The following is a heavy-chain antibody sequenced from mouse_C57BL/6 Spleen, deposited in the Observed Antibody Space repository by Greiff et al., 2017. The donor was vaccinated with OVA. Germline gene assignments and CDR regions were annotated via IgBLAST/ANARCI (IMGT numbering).Heavy chain of an antibody. CDR1: GYAFTNYL. V-gene: IGHV1-54*01. J-gene: IGHJ2*01. CDR3: AREGAQAYYFDY. CDR2: INPGSGGT. D-gene: IGHD3-2*02. Sequence: QVQLQQSGAELVRPGTSVKLSCKASGYAFTNYLIEWVKQRPGQGLEWIGVINPGSGGTNYNEKFKGKTTLTADKSSSTAYMQLSSLTSEDSAVYFCAREGAQAYYFDYWGQGTTLTVSS.